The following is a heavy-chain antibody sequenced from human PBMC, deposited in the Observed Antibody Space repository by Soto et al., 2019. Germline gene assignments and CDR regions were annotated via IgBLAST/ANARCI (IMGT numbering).Heavy chain of an antibody. CDR3: AMVDVYVTPSPQDV. CDR2: INTYNGNT. Sequence: QVQLVQSRAEVKNPGASVKVSCKASGYSFTRYGIAWARQAPGQGLEWMGWINTYNGNTNYAQNLQGRVTLTTDTTTSTPYMKLTSPRSNETAIYDCAMVDVYVTPSPQDVWGQGTTVIVSS. J-gene: IGHJ6*02. V-gene: IGHV1-18*01. D-gene: IGHD3-16*01. CDR1: GYSFTRYG.